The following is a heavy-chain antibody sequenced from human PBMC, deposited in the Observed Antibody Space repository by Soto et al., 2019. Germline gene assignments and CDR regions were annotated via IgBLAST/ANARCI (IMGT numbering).Heavy chain of an antibody. J-gene: IGHJ4*02. CDR3: TRSYGYTFGGSLDN. Sequence: QVQLVQSGPEVKKPGSSVKVPCKASGDTFNSYVITRVRQAPGQGLEWLGGIITAFGTTSYAQNFQDRLTITADEAATTDHMELSSLTSDDTAMYYCTRSYGYTFGGSLDNWGQGTLVTVSS. CDR1: GDTFNSYV. D-gene: IGHD5-18*01. CDR2: IITAFGTT. V-gene: IGHV1-69*01.